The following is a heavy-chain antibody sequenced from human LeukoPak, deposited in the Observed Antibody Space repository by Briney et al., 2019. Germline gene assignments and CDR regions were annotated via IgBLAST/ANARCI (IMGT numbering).Heavy chain of an antibody. V-gene: IGHV3-21*01. D-gene: IGHD2-15*01. CDR1: GFSFSTYS. CDR2: IRSSSDYI. J-gene: IGHJ6*03. CDR3: ASIGGVGCSGGSCYSTTHYYYMDV. Sequence: GGSLRLSCAASGFSFSTYSMIWVRQAPGKGLEWVSSIRSSSDYIYYADSVKGRFTISRDNAKNSLFLQMNSLRAEDTAVYYCASIGGVGCSGGSCYSTTHYYYMDVWGKGTTVTISS.